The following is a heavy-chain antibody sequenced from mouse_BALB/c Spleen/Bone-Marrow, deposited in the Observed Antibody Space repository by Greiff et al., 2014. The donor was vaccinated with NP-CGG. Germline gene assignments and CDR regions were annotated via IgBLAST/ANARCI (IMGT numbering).Heavy chain of an antibody. V-gene: IGHV1-14*01. D-gene: IGHD4-1*01. CDR2: INPYNDGT. Sequence: VQLQQSGPDLVKPGASVKMSCKASGYTFTSFVMHWVKQKPGQGLEWIGYINPYNDGTMYNEKFKDKATLSSDKSSSTAYMELSSLTSEDSAVYYCGRRESGTWFAYWGQGTLVTVSA. CDR3: GRRESGTWFAY. J-gene: IGHJ3*01. CDR1: GYTFTSFV.